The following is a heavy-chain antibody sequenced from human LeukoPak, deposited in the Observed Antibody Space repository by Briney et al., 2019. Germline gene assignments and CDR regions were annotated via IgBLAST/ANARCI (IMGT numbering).Heavy chain of an antibody. CDR1: GYTFTGYY. CDR3: ARHPGKVTNDCYFDL. Sequence: GASVKVSCKASGYTFTGYYMQWVRQAPGQGLEWMGWINPNSGGTNYAQKFQGRVTMTRDTSITTAYMELSRLSSDDTAVYYCARHPGKVTNDCYFDLWGRGALVTVSS. D-gene: IGHD4-23*01. J-gene: IGHJ2*01. CDR2: INPNSGGT. V-gene: IGHV1-2*02.